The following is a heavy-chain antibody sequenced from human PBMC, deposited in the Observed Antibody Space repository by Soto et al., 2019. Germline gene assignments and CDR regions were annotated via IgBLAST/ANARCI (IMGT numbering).Heavy chain of an antibody. CDR3: ARYRSGYSYGPGLAFDI. CDR2: TYYRSKWYN. V-gene: IGHV6-1*01. J-gene: IGHJ3*02. D-gene: IGHD5-18*01. Sequence: SQTLTLTCAISGDGVSYNSAAWDWIRKSPSRGLEWLGRTYYRSKWYNDYAVSVKSRITINPDTSKNQFSLQLNSVTPEDTAVYYCARYRSGYSYGPGLAFDIWGQGTMVTVSS. CDR1: GDGVSYNSAA.